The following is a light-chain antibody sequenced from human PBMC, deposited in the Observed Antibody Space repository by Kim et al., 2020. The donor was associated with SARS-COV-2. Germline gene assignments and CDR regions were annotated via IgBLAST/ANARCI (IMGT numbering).Light chain of an antibody. V-gene: IGKV1-5*03. Sequence: DIQMTQSPSTLSASVGDRVTITCRASQSVGNWLAWYQQKPGKAPKLLIYSASNLESGVPARFSGSGFGTEFTLTISSVQPEKSAIYYCQQYDSYPRVTFGRGTKLEI. J-gene: IGKJ2*01. CDR2: SAS. CDR1: QSVGNW. CDR3: QQYDSYPRVT.